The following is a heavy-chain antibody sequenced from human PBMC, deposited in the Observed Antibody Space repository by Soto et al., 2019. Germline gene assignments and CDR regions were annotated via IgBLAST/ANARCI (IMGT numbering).Heavy chain of an antibody. CDR1: WYSFTTHL. CDR3: ARRAVCAGDSTMNPAQSHGMDV. V-gene: IGHV5-51*01. J-gene: IGHJ6*02. D-gene: IGHD2-21*02. CDR2: IYPGYSDT. Sequence: GESLKISCRGSWYSFTTHLLVWVRQMPGGGPGWVGNIYPGYSDTRYSPSFQGQDTISADMSITTAYLQWSSLKAWDTAMYYCARRAVCAGDSTMNPAQSHGMDVWGQGTLVTVSS.